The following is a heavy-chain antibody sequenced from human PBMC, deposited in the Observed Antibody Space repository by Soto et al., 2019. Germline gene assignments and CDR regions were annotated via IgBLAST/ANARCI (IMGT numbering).Heavy chain of an antibody. CDR1: GFTFTNAW. CDR2: MKSTSDGGTT. V-gene: IGHV3-15*01. D-gene: IGHD3-22*01. CDR3: TTDWFDSSGYYAY. J-gene: IGHJ4*02. Sequence: EVQLVESGGGLVKPGGSLRLSCAASGFTFTNAWMNWVRQAPGKGLEWVGRMKSTSDGGTTDYAAPVKGRFTVSRDDSSYTVYLQINSLKTEDTAVYYCTTDWFDSSGYYAYWGQGTLVSVSS.